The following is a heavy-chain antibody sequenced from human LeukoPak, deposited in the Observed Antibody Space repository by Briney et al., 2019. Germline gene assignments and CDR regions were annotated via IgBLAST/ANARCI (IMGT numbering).Heavy chain of an antibody. V-gene: IGHV1-2*06. CDR3: ARVGYYESSGYYEY. J-gene: IGHJ4*02. CDR1: GYTFTSYY. CDR2: INPNSGGT. D-gene: IGHD3-22*01. Sequence: ASVKVSCKASGYTFTSYYMHWVRQVPGQGLEWMGRINPNSGGTNYAQKFQGRVTMTRDTSISTVYMELSRLRSDDTAVYYCARVGYYESSGYYEYWGQGTLVTVSS.